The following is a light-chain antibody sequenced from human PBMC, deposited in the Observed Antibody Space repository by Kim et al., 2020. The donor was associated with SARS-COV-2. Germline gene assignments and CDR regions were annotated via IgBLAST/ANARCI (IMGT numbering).Light chain of an antibody. CDR3: NSRDSSGNHVV. CDR2: GKN. Sequence: SSELTQEPAVSVALGQTVRITCQGDSLRSYYASWYQQKPGQAPVLVIYGKNNRPSGIPDRFSGSSSGNTASLTNTGAQAEDEADYYCNSRDSSGNHVVFGGGNKLAVL. J-gene: IGLJ2*01. V-gene: IGLV3-19*01. CDR1: SLRSYY.